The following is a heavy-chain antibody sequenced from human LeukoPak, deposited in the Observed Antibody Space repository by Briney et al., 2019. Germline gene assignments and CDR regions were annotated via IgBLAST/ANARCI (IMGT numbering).Heavy chain of an antibody. CDR3: AREQYSSGWYLYAC. D-gene: IGHD6-19*01. V-gene: IGHV3-53*01. CDR2: IYSGGST. CDR1: GFTVSSNY. J-gene: IGHJ4*02. Sequence: GGSLRLSCAASGFTVSSNYMSWVRQAPGKGLEWVSVIYSGGSTYYSDSAKGRFTISRDNSKNTLYLQMNSLRAEDTAVYYYAREQYSSGWYLYACWGQGTLVTVSS.